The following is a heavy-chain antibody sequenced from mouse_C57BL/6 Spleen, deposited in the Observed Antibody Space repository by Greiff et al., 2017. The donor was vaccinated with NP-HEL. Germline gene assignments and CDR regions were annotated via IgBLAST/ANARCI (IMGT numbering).Heavy chain of an antibody. V-gene: IGHV1-4*01. Sequence: VQLHQSGAELARPGASVKMSCKASGYTFTSYTMHWVKQRPGQGLEWIGYINPSSGYTKYNQKFKDKATLTADKSSSTAYMQLSSLTSEDSAVYYCAREGGPWFAYWGQGTLVTVSA. CDR3: AREGGPWFAY. CDR1: GYTFTSYT. CDR2: INPSSGYT. J-gene: IGHJ3*01.